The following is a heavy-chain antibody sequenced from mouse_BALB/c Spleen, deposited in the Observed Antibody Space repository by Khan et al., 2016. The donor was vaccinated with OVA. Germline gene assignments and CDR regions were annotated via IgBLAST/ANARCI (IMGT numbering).Heavy chain of an antibody. CDR2: IAPGSGSE. CDR1: GYTFTSYW. CDR3: ARSNYYDNGLYAMDY. V-gene: IGHV1S41*01. Sequence: DLVKPGVSVKLSCKASGYTFTSYWVNWIKQRPGQGLEWIGRIAPGSGSEYYSEMFKGKATLTVDTSSSTAYIQVRSLSSEDSAVYFCARSNYYDNGLYAMDYWGQGISVTVSS. D-gene: IGHD1-1*01. J-gene: IGHJ4*01.